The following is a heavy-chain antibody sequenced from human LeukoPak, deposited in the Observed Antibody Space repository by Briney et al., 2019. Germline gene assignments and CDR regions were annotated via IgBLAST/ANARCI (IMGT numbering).Heavy chain of an antibody. CDR3: ASAESSYWYFDL. CDR2: GDYSGGT. Sequence: PSETLSLTCTVSSDFFSSVTDYWAWIRQPPGKGLEWIASGDYSGGTYYNPSLESRVAISADMSKNQISLKLSSVTAADTALYYCASAESSYWYFDLWGRGTLVTVSS. D-gene: IGHD2-2*01. V-gene: IGHV4-39*07. J-gene: IGHJ2*01. CDR1: SDFFSSVTDY.